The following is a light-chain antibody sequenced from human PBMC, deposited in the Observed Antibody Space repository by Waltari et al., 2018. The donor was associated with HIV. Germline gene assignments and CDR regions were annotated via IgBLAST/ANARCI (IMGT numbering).Light chain of an antibody. CDR3: AAWDDSLSGSVV. CDR1: NPNIGRYA. Sequence: QSVLTQPPSASGAPGQRVSISCSGGNPNIGRYAVSWYQQLPGTAPKLLIYSNTQRPSGVPDRFSGSKSGTSASLAIGGLQSEDEADYYCAAWDDSLSGSVVFGGGTKLTVL. CDR2: SNT. V-gene: IGLV1-44*01. J-gene: IGLJ2*01.